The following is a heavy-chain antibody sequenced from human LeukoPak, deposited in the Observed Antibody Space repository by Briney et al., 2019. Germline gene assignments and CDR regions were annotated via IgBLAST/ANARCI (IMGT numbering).Heavy chain of an antibody. CDR1: GYTFTSYY. CDR2: INPSGGST. CDR3: ARKDLRWLRFGAFDI. V-gene: IGHV1-46*01. D-gene: IGHD5-12*01. Sequence: ASVKVSCKASGYTFTSYYMHWVRQAPGQGLEWMGIINPSGGSTSYAQKFQGRVTITRNTSISTAYMELSSLRSEDTAVYYCARKDLRWLRFGAFDIWGQGTMVTVSS. J-gene: IGHJ3*02.